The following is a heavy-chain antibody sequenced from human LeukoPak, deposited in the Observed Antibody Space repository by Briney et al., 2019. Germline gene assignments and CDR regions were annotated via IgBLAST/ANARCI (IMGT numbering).Heavy chain of an antibody. V-gene: IGHV4-59*08. CDR1: GASIRTYY. Sequence: TSETLSLTCTASGASIRTYYWSWIRQPPGKGLEWIGYIYYRGSTSYNPSLKSRVTISVDTSKNQFSLNLSSVTAADTAVYYCARLFYYDSSGYPDYWGQGTLVTVSS. CDR2: IYYRGST. J-gene: IGHJ4*02. D-gene: IGHD3-22*01. CDR3: ARLFYYDSSGYPDY.